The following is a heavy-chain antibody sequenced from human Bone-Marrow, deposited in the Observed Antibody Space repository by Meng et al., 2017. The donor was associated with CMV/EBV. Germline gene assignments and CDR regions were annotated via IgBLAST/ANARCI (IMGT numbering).Heavy chain of an antibody. V-gene: IGHV5-51*01. CDR1: GYSFTSYW. D-gene: IGHD3-10*01. Sequence: GGSLKISPRGSGYSFTSYWIGWVRQVPGKGLEWMGIIYPGDSDTRYSPSFQGQVTISADKSISTAYLQWSSLKASDSVMYDCATLMVGRDYFEYWGQGTVVTVSS. CDR2: IYPGDSDT. CDR3: ATLMVGRDYFEY. J-gene: IGHJ4*02.